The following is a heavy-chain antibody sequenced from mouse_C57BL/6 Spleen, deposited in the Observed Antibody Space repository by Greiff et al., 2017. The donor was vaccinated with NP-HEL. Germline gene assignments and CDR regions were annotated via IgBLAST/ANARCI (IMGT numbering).Heavy chain of an antibody. D-gene: IGHD2-3*01. CDR1: GYTFTGYW. CDR3: AIDRLYDGYYYWYFDV. CDR2: ILPGSGST. V-gene: IGHV1-9*01. J-gene: IGHJ1*03. Sequence: QVQLQQSGAELMKPGASVKLSCKATGYTFTGYWIEWVKQRPGHGLEWIGEILPGSGSTNYNEKLKGKATFTADKSSNTAYMQLSSLTTEDSAIYYCAIDRLYDGYYYWYFDVWGTGTTVTVSS.